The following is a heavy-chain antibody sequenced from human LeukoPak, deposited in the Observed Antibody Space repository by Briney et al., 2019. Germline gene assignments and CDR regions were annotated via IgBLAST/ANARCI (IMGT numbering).Heavy chain of an antibody. D-gene: IGHD3-16*01. CDR3: ARETGGSDAFDI. V-gene: IGHV3-21*01. J-gene: IGHJ3*02. Sequence: GGSLRLSCAASGFTFSSYSMNWVRQAPGKGLEWVSSISSSSSYIYYADSVKGRFTISRDNAKNSLYLQMNSLRAEDTAVYYCARETGGSDAFDIWGQGTMVTVSS. CDR2: ISSSSSYI. CDR1: GFTFSSYS.